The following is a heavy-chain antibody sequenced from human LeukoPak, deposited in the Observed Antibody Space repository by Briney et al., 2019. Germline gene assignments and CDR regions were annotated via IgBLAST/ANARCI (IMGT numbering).Heavy chain of an antibody. Sequence: SETLSLTCTVSGGSISSSSYYWGWIRQPPGKGLEWIGSIYYSGSTYYNPSLKSRVTISVDTSKNQFSLKLSSVTAADTAVYYCARLGVYDSSGYYCVRSGYFDYWGQGTLVTVSS. CDR1: GGSISSSSYY. J-gene: IGHJ4*02. CDR3: ARLGVYDSSGYYCVRSGYFDY. D-gene: IGHD3-22*01. V-gene: IGHV4-39*01. CDR2: IYYSGST.